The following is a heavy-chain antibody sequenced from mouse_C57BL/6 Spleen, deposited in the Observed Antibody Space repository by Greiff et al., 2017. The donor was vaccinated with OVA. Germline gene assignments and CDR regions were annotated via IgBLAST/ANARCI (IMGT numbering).Heavy chain of an antibody. D-gene: IGHD2-2*01. CDR3: ARGSSGGYDDWVGYYAMDY. CDR1: GYAFTNYL. V-gene: IGHV1-54*01. J-gene: IGHJ4*01. CDR2: IIPGSGGT. Sequence: QVQLQQSGAELVRPGTSVKVSCKASGYAFTNYLIEWVKQRPGQGLGWIGVIIPGSGGTNYNEKFKGKATLTADKSSSTAYMQLSSLTSEDSAVYFCARGSSGGYDDWVGYYAMDYWGQGTSVTVSS.